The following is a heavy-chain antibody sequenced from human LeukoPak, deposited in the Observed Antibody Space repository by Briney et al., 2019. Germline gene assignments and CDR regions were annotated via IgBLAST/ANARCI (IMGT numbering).Heavy chain of an antibody. Sequence: ASVKVSCKASGYTFTNYGITWVRQAPGQGLEWMGWISASNGDTHYSEKFQDRITVTTDTSTSTAYMELRSLVSDDTAVYYCARDLLGYCSGGSCLNWFDPWGQGTLVTVSS. CDR1: GYTFTNYG. CDR2: ISASNGDT. CDR3: ARDLLGYCSGGSCLNWFDP. D-gene: IGHD2-15*01. J-gene: IGHJ5*02. V-gene: IGHV1-18*01.